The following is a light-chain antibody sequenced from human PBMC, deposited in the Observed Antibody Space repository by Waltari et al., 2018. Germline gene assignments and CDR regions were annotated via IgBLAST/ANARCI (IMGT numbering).Light chain of an antibody. Sequence: QSVLTQPPSASGTPGQRVTISCSGSSSNIGSNTVAWYEQFPGMAPRLLIYSNKERPSGGPDRFSGSKSGSSASLTISGLHFEDEADYYCATWDDSLNGRVFGGGTKLTVL. CDR1: SSNIGSNT. V-gene: IGLV1-44*01. CDR3: ATWDDSLNGRV. J-gene: IGLJ3*02. CDR2: SNK.